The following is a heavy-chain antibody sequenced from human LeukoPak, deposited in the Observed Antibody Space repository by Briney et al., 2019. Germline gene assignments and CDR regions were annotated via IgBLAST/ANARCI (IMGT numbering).Heavy chain of an antibody. V-gene: IGHV5-51*01. CDR1: GYSFTSYW. D-gene: IGHD7-27*01. CDR2: IDTSDSDI. CDR3: AIQTAMGRSGDY. J-gene: IGHJ4*02. Sequence: GESLKISCKASGYSFTSYWIGWVRQMPAKGLEWMGIIDTSDSDIRYTPSFEGQVTISADKSLSTAYLQWNSLKASDTAIYYCAIQTAMGRSGDYWGQGTLVTVSS.